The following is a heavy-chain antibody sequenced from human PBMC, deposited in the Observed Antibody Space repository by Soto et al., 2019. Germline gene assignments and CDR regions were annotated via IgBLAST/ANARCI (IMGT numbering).Heavy chain of an antibody. D-gene: IGHD3-9*01. V-gene: IGHV3-23*01. CDR3: AKDSPLTRYYQDLDY. CDR2: LDTGGGAT. CDR1: GFTFDNLA. J-gene: IGHJ4*02. Sequence: GSLRLSCSASGFTFDNLAMSWVRQAPGKGLEWVSALDTGGGATYYADSVKGRFTISRDNSKSTLFLQMDSLRAEDTAVYYCAKDSPLTRYYQDLDYWGQGTLVTVSS.